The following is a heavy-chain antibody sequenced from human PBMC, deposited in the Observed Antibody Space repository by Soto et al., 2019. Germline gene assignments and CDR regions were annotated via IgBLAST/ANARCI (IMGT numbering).Heavy chain of an antibody. CDR1: GGSISSSSYY. CDR2: IYYSGGT. D-gene: IGHD1-26*01. J-gene: IGHJ4*02. V-gene: IGHV4-61*03. Sequence: SETLSLTCTVSGGSISSSSYYWSWIRQPPGKGLEWIGYIYYSGGTNYNPSLKSRVTISVDSSKNHFSLKLSSVTAADTAVYYCARRYGGNLDYWGQGTLVTVSS. CDR3: ARRYGGNLDY.